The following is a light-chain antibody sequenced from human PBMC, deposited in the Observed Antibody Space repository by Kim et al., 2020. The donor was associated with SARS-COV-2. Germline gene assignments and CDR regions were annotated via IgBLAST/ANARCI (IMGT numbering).Light chain of an antibody. CDR2: YDS. Sequence: SYELTQPPSVSVAPGKTARITCGGNNIGSKSVHWYQQKPGQAPVLVIYYDSDRPSGIPERFSGSNSGNTATLTLSRVEAGDEADYYCQVWVSSSDHWVFG. CDR3: QVWVSSSDHWV. CDR1: NIGSKS. J-gene: IGLJ3*02. V-gene: IGLV3-21*04.